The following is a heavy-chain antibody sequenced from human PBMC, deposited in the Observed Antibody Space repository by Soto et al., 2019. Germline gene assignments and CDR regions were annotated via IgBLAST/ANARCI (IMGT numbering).Heavy chain of an antibody. CDR1: GSSISSHP. J-gene: IGHJ4*02. V-gene: IGHV4-59*08. CDR2: IYYSGRT. CDR3: AGDIPSRSYRFDY. D-gene: IGHD1-26*01. Sequence: SETLSLTCTVSGSSISSHPWSWIRQSPGKGLEWIGYIYYSGRTVFNPSLKSRVTMSLDTSKNQFSLKLTSVTATDTAVYYCAGDIPSRSYRFDYWGQGALVTVSS.